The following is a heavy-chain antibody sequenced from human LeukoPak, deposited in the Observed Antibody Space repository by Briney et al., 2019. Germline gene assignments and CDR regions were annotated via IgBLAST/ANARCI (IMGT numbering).Heavy chain of an antibody. J-gene: IGHJ4*02. CDR1: GFTFSVYG. Sequence: GTSLRLSCAASGFTFSVYGMHWVRQGPGKGLEWVAAISYDGTDKDYADSVRGRLTISRDNSKNTLFVQLNSLRAEDTAVYYCAKDRVRPYSNGSHYLFDYWGQGALVTVSS. V-gene: IGHV3-30*18. CDR2: ISYDGTDK. D-gene: IGHD6-19*01. CDR3: AKDRVRPYSNGSHYLFDY.